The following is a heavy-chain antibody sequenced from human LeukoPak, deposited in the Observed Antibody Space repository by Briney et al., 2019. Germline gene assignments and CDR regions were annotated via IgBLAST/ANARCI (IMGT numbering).Heavy chain of an antibody. D-gene: IGHD3-16*01. Sequence: SQTLSLTCTVSGGSISRGGYYWSWIRQHPGNGLEWIGYIYYSGSTYYNPSLKSRVTISVDTSKTQFSLKLSSVTAADTAVYYCARVSPSGAYYGMDVWGKGTTVTVSS. CDR1: GGSISRGGYY. CDR3: ARVSPSGAYYGMDV. J-gene: IGHJ6*04. V-gene: IGHV4-31*03. CDR2: IYYSGST.